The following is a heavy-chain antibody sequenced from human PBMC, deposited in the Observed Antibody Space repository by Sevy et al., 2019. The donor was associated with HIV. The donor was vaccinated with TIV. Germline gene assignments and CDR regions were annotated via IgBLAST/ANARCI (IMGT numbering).Heavy chain of an antibody. D-gene: IGHD2-15*01. CDR1: XXXXXXGXYX. V-gene: IGHV4-31*02. J-gene: IGHJ4*02. CDR3: AXGXGXXXXSXXXXXXX. CDR2: XXXXGST. Sequence: SETLSLTXTVXXXXXXXGXYXWXXXXQXPXXXLXWIXXXXXXGSTYYNPSLKSRVTISVDTSKNQFSLKLSSVTAAXXXVYYCAXGXGXXXXSXXXXXXXWGQGXLVTVSS.